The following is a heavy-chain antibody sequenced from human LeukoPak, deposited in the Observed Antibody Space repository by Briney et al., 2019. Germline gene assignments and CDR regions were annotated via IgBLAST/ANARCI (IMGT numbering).Heavy chain of an antibody. CDR2: ISAYNGNT. CDR3: ARDLSWELLGAQDY. Sequence: GASVKVSCKASGYTFTSYGISWVRQAPGQGLEWMGWISAYNGNTNYAQKLQGRVTMTTDTSTSTAYMELRSLRSDDTAVYYCARDLSWELLGAQDYWGQGTLVTVSS. J-gene: IGHJ4*02. V-gene: IGHV1-18*01. D-gene: IGHD1-26*01. CDR1: GYTFTSYG.